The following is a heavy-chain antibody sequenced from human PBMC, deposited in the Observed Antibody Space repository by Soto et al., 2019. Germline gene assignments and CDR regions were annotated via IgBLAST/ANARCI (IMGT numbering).Heavy chain of an antibody. D-gene: IGHD2-21*02. J-gene: IGHJ5*02. CDR2: IIPLFGTA. CDR3: ASKAACGGACYAFDP. Sequence: QVYLVQSGAEVKKPGSSVKISCKASGGIFSSNTINWVRQAAGQGLEWMGGIIPLFGTANYAEKFQGRVTITADKSTKTEYMELTSLRSEDTAGYYCASKAACGGACYAFDPWGQGTLVTVSS. CDR1: GGIFSSNT. V-gene: IGHV1-69*06.